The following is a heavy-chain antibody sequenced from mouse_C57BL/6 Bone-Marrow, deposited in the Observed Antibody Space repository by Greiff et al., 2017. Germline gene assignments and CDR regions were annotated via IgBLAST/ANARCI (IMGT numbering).Heavy chain of an antibody. CDR2: IDPENGDT. D-gene: IGHD2-3*01. V-gene: IGHV14-4*01. J-gene: IGHJ4*01. CDR3: TNDGYPLAMDY. CDR1: GFNIKDDY. Sequence: VQLQQSGAELVRPGASVKLSCTASGFNIKDDYMHWVKQRPEQGLEWIGWIDPENGDTEYASKFQGKATITADISSNTAYLQLSSLTSEDTAVYYCTNDGYPLAMDYWGQGTSVTVSS.